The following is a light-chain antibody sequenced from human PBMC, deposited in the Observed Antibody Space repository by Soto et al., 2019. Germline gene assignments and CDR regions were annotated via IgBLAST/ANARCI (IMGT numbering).Light chain of an antibody. J-gene: IGKJ4*01. V-gene: IGKV3D-20*02. CDR2: DAS. Sequence: EIVLTQYQGTLSLSHGERATLSCRASQSVSSSYLAWYQQKPGQAPRLLIYDASYRATGIPARFSGSGSGTDFTLTISSLEPEDFAVYYCQQRSNWPPTFAGGAKVAIK. CDR3: QQRSNWPPT. CDR1: QSVSSSY.